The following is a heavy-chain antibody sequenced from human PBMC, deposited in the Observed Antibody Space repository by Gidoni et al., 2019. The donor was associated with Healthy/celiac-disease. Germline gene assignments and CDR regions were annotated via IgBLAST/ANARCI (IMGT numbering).Heavy chain of an antibody. CDR2: IRSKAYGGTT. Sequence: EVQLVESGGGLVKPGRSLRLSCTASGFTFGDYAMSWFRQAPGKGLEWVGFIRSKAYGGTTEYAASVKGRFTISRDDSKSIAYLQMNSLKTEDTAVYYCTTVGATYYYYGMDVWGQGTTVTVSS. CDR3: TTVGATYYYYGMDV. V-gene: IGHV3-49*05. CDR1: GFTFGDYA. D-gene: IGHD1-26*01. J-gene: IGHJ6*02.